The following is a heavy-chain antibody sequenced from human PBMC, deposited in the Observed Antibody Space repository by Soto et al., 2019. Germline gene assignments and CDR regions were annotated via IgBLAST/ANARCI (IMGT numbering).Heavy chain of an antibody. V-gene: IGHV1-3*01. CDR3: ARDIQSVGPRANDAFDV. CDR1: GFTFSDNL. CDR2: LNPDTGNT. J-gene: IGHJ3*01. D-gene: IGHD5-18*01. Sequence: QVQLVQSGAELKKPGASVNISCTASGFTFSDNLIHWVRQVPGQGLEWMGWLNPDTGNTRYSETFQGRVTISRHASASIAYLELSGLENEDTALYFCARDIQSVGPRANDAFDVWGQGTMSTVSS.